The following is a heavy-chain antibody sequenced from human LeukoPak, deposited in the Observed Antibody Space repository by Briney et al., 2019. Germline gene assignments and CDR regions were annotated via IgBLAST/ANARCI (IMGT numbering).Heavy chain of an antibody. CDR2: ISYDGSNK. Sequence: SLRLSCAASGFTFSSYGMHWVRQAPGKGLEWVAVISYDGSNKYYADSVKGRFTISRDNSKNTLYLQMNSLRAEDTAVYYCAKNMALWFGSPGFDYWGQGTLVTVSS. V-gene: IGHV3-30*18. D-gene: IGHD3-10*01. CDR3: AKNMALWFGSPGFDY. CDR1: GFTFSSYG. J-gene: IGHJ4*02.